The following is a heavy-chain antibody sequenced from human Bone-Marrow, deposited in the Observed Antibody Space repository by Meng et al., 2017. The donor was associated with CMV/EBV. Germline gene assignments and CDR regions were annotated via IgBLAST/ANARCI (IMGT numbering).Heavy chain of an antibody. J-gene: IGHJ4*02. CDR2: ISYDGSNK. CDR1: GFTFSSYS. CDR3: ARWWRGELSYSALDY. D-gene: IGHD3-16*02. V-gene: IGHV3-30*03. Sequence: GESLKISCAASGFTFSSYSMNWVRQAPGKGLEWVAVISYDGSNKYYADSVKGRFTISRDNSKNTLYLQMNSLRAEDTAVYYCARWWRGELSYSALDYWGQGTLVTVSS.